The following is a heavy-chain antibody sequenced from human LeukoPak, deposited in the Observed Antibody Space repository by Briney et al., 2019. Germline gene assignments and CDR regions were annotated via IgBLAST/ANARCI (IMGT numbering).Heavy chain of an antibody. J-gene: IGHJ4*02. CDR2: INPNSGAT. CDR1: GYTFTAYY. V-gene: IGHV1-2*02. CDR3: ARDGLDYYGSGSYFLLRPYYFDY. Sequence: GSSVKVSCEASGYTFTAYYIYWMRQAPGPGLEWMGWINPNSGATNYAQKFQGRVTMTRDMSTSTVYMELSSLISEDTAVYYCARDGLDYYGSGSYFLLRPYYFDYWGQGTLVTVSS. D-gene: IGHD3-10*01.